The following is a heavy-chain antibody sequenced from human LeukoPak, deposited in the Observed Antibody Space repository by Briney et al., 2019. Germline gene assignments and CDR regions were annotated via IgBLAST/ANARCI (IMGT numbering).Heavy chain of an antibody. Sequence: PGGSLRLSCAASGFTFSDYYMSWIRQAPGKGLEWVSYISSSGSTTYFADSMKGRFTISRDNSKNTLYLQMDSLRADDTAVYYCVKDARRTSGWYYFDSWGQGVLVTVSS. CDR1: GFTFSDYY. V-gene: IGHV3-11*01. D-gene: IGHD6-19*01. J-gene: IGHJ4*02. CDR3: VKDARRTSGWYYFDS. CDR2: ISSSGSTT.